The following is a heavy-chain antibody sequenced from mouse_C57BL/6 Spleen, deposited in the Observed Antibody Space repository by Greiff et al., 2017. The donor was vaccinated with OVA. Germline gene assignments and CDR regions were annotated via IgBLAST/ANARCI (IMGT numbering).Heavy chain of an antibody. CDR2: IYPGSGST. CDR3: AGGGANYYGSSSFDY. CDR1: GYTFTSYW. J-gene: IGHJ2*01. D-gene: IGHD1-1*01. V-gene: IGHV1-55*01. Sequence: VQLQQPGAELVKPGASVKMSCKASGYTFTSYWITWVKQRPGQGLEWIGDIYPGSGSTNYNEKFKSKATLTVDTSSSTAYMQLSSLTSEDSAVYYCAGGGANYYGSSSFDYWGQGTTLTVSS.